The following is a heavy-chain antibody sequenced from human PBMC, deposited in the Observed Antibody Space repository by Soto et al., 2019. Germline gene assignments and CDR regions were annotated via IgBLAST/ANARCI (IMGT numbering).Heavy chain of an antibody. D-gene: IGHD1-20*01. J-gene: IGHJ6*02. CDR2: IYYSGST. Sequence: QVQLQESGPGLVKPSQTLSLTCTVSGGSISSGDDFWTWIRQPPGKGLEWIGYIYYSGSTYYNPSLKSRLTMSVDTSKNQFSLKLSSVTAADTAVYYCARDRAKWKDYYYYGMDVWGQGTTVTDSS. CDR3: ARDRAKWKDYYYYGMDV. CDR1: GGSISSGDDF. V-gene: IGHV4-30-4*01.